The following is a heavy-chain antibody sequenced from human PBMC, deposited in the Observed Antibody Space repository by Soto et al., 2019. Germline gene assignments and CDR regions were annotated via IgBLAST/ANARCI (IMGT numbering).Heavy chain of an antibody. J-gene: IGHJ6*02. Sequence: SETLSLTCTVSGGSISSYYWSWIRQPPGKGLEWIGYIYYSGSTNYNPSLKSRVTISVDTSKNQFSLKLSSVTAADTAVYYCARDPIGYCSGGSCYHYGMDVWGQGTTVTVSS. V-gene: IGHV4-59*01. CDR3: ARDPIGYCSGGSCYHYGMDV. CDR1: GGSISSYY. CDR2: IYYSGST. D-gene: IGHD2-15*01.